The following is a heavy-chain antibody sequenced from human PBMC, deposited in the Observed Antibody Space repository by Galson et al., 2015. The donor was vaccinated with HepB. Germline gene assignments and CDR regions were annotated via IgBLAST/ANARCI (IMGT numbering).Heavy chain of an antibody. CDR1: GFTFRSFG. Sequence: SLRLSCAASGFTFRSFGMHWVRQAPGKGLEWVAVISYDGNNKYYADSVKGRFTISRDNSKNTLYLQMNRLREEDTAVYYCAKDQDVTVYGLFFMSYVMDVWGQGTTVSVS. CDR2: ISYDGNNK. J-gene: IGHJ6*02. D-gene: IGHD3-3*01. CDR3: AKDQDVTVYGLFFMSYVMDV. V-gene: IGHV3-30*18.